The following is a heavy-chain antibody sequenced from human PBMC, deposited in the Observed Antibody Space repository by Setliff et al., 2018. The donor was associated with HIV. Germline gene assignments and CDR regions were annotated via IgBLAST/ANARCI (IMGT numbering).Heavy chain of an antibody. D-gene: IGHD3-16*01. CDR2: ITATDA. CDR1: GFTFTDYY. V-gene: IGHV3-23*01. J-gene: IGHJ4*02. CDR3: TSRPNLYLGPHDH. Sequence: GGSLRLSCSTSGFTFTDYYMSWVRQAPGKGLEWVSTITATDAYYAESAKGRFTISRDNSKNTLSLQMNSLRAEDTAVYYCTSRPNLYLGPHDHWGQGTLVTVSS.